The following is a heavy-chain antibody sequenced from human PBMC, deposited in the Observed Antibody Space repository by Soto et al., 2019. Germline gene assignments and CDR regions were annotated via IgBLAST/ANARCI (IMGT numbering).Heavy chain of an antibody. CDR1: GGTFSCYA. CDR3: ARSHDYGDYFDY. CDR2: IIPIFGTA. Sequence: SVKVSCKASGGTFSCYAISWVRQAPGQGLEWMGGIIPIFGTANYAQKFQGRVTITADESTSTAYMELSSLRSEDTAVYYCARSHDYGDYFDYWGQGTQVTVSS. J-gene: IGHJ4*02. D-gene: IGHD4-17*01. V-gene: IGHV1-69*13.